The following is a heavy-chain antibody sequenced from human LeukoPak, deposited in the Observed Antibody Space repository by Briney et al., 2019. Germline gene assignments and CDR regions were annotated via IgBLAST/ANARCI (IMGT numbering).Heavy chain of an antibody. J-gene: IGHJ5*02. V-gene: IGHV4-38-2*02. CDR1: GYSITSGYY. Sequence: SDTLSLTCAVSGYSITSGYYWGWIRPPPGKGLEWIGTIYHSESTYYNPSLKNRLTISVDTSKNQFSLKLTSVTAADTAVYYCARDRPLLTGWSWFDPWGQGTLVTVSS. CDR3: ARDRPLLTGWSWFDP. CDR2: IYHSEST. D-gene: IGHD6-19*01.